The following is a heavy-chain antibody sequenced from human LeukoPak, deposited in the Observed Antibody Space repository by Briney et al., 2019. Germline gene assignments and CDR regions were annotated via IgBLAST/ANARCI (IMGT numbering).Heavy chain of an antibody. J-gene: IGHJ4*02. D-gene: IGHD1-26*01. CDR2: INRDGSGK. V-gene: IGHV3-7*03. CDR1: GLTFINYW. CDR3: ARVEYSGNGNRY. Sequence: PGGSLRLSCAGSGLTFINYWMTWVRQVPGKGLEWVANINRDGSGKYYLPSVRGRFTISKDDAKDSLYLQMDSLRPEDTAIYYCARVEYSGNGNRYWGQGTLVTVSS.